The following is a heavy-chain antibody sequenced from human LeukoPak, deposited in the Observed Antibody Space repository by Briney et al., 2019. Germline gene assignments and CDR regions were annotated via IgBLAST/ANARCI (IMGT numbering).Heavy chain of an antibody. V-gene: IGHV4-39*01. CDR1: GGSISSSSYY. D-gene: IGHD3-3*01. J-gene: IGHJ4*02. Sequence: PSETLSLTCTVSGGSISSSSYYWGWIRQPPGKGLEWIGSIYYSGSTYYNPSLKSRVTISVDTSKNQFSLKLSSVTAADTAAYYCARAIFGVVTLDYWGQGTLVTVSS. CDR3: ARAIFGVVTLDY. CDR2: IYYSGST.